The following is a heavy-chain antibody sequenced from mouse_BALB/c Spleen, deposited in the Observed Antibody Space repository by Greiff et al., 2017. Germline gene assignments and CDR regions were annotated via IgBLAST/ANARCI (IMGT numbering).Heavy chain of an antibody. V-gene: IGHV5-6*01. CDR1: GYTFSSYG. CDR2: ISRGGSYT. J-gene: IGHJ4*01. Sequence: EVKLVESGGDLVKPGGSLKLSCAASGYTFSSYGMSWVRQTPDKRLEWVATISRGGSYTYYPDSVKGRYTISRDNAKNTLYLQMSSLKSEDAAVYYCARQAKEGAMDYWGQGTSVTVSS. CDR3: ARQAKEGAMDY.